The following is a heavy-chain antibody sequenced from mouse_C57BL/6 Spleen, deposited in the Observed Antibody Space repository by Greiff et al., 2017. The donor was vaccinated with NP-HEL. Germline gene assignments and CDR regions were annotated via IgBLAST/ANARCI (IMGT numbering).Heavy chain of an antibody. CDR1: GYTFTSYW. V-gene: IGHV1-61*01. D-gene: IGHD1-1*01. CDR2: IYPSDSET. J-gene: IGHJ4*01. CDR3: ARSGYYGRDYAMDY. Sequence: QVQLQQPGAELVRPGSSVKLSCKASGYTFTSYWMDWVKQRPGQGLEWIGNIYPSDSETHYNQKFKDKATLTVDKSSSTAYMQLSSLTSEDSAVYYGARSGYYGRDYAMDYWGQGTSVTVSS.